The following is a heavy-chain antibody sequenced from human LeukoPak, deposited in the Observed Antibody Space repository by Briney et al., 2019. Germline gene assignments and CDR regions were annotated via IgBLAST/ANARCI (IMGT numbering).Heavy chain of an antibody. CDR2: IIPIFGTA. D-gene: IGHD2-21*01. V-gene: IGHV1-69*13. Sequence: GASVKVSCKASGGTFSSYAISWVRQAPGQGLEWMGGIIPIFGTANYAQKFQGRVTITADESTSTDYMELSSLRSEDTAVYYCARDKHDYGGYWGQGTLVTVSS. J-gene: IGHJ4*02. CDR1: GGTFSSYA. CDR3: ARDKHDYGGY.